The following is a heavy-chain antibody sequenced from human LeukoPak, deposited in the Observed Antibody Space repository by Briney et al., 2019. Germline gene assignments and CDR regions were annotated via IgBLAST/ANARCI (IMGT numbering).Heavy chain of an antibody. CDR3: AKDGGYSYGWFDY. Sequence: GGSLRLSCAASGFTVSSNYMSWVRQAPGKGLEWVSVIYSGGSTYYADSVKGRFTISRDNSKNTLYLQMNSLRAEDTAVYYCAKDGGYSYGWFDYWGQGTLVTVSS. CDR1: GFTVSSNY. CDR2: IYSGGST. J-gene: IGHJ4*02. V-gene: IGHV3-53*01. D-gene: IGHD5-18*01.